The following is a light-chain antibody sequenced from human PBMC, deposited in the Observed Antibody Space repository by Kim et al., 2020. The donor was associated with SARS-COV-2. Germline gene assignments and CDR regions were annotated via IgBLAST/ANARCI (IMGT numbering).Light chain of an antibody. CDR3: QHYNCYPYT. Sequence: SASVGDRVTITCRASQSISSWLAWYQQKPGKAPKLLIYQASTLESGVPSTFSGSGSGTEFSLTISSLQPDDFATYYCQHYNCYPYTFGQGTKLEI. CDR1: QSISSW. J-gene: IGKJ2*01. CDR2: QAS. V-gene: IGKV1-5*01.